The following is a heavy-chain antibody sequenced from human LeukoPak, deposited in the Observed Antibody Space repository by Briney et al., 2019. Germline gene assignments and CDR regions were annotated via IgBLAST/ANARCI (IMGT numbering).Heavy chain of an antibody. CDR1: GYTFTGYY. CDR3: ARDPWFGEFLLDY. D-gene: IGHD3-10*01. CDR2: INPNSGGT. Sequence: ASVKVSCKASGYTFTGYYMHWVRQAPGQGLEWRGWINPNSGGTNYAQKFQGRVTMTRDTSISTAYMELSRLRSDNTAVYYCARDPWFGEFLLDYWGQGTLVTVSS. V-gene: IGHV1-2*02. J-gene: IGHJ4*02.